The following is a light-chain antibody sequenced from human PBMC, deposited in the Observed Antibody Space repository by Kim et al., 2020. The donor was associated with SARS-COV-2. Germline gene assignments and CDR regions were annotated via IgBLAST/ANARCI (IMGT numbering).Light chain of an antibody. CDR3: QQYDNWPIT. V-gene: IGKV3-15*01. CDR1: QSVSSN. CDR2: GAS. Sequence: VSPGERAILSCRASQSVSSNLAWYQQKPGQAPRLLIYGASTRATGIPARFSGSGSGTEFTLTISSLQSEDFAVYYCQQYDNWPITFGQGTRLEIK. J-gene: IGKJ5*01.